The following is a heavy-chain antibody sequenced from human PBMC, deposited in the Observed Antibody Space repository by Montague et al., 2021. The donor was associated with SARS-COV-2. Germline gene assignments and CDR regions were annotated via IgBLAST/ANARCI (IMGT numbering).Heavy chain of an antibody. CDR1: GGSISSGSYY. CDR3: ARVGVGTMVRGVIPAYYYYGMDV. Sequence: TLSLPCTVSGGSISSGSYYWSWIRQPAGKGLEWIGRIYTSGSTNYNPSLRSRVTISVDTSKNQFSLKLSSVTAADTAVYYCARVGVGTMVRGVIPAYYYYGMDVWGQGTTVTVSS. J-gene: IGHJ6*02. V-gene: IGHV4-61*02. D-gene: IGHD3-10*01. CDR2: IYTSGST.